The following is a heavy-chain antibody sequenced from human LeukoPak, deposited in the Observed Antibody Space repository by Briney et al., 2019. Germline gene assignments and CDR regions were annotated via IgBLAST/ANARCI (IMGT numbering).Heavy chain of an antibody. CDR1: GFTFSSYS. CDR2: ISSSSNTI. CDR3: AKDRTVGASYWYFDL. J-gene: IGHJ2*01. V-gene: IGHV3-48*01. D-gene: IGHD1-26*01. Sequence: PGGSLRLSCAASGFTFSSYSMNWVRQAPGKGLEWVSYISSSSNTIYYADSVKGRFTISRDSSKNTLFLHMNTLRAEDTAIYYCAKDRTVGASYWYFDLWGRGTLVTVSS.